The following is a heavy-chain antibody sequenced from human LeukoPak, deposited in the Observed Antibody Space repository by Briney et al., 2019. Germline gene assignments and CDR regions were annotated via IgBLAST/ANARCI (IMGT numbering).Heavy chain of an antibody. J-gene: IGHJ4*02. CDR2: ITWTGGST. CDR3: VRRAYSSSWYVFDY. D-gene: IGHD6-13*01. CDR1: GFTFDDYD. V-gene: IGHV3-20*04. Sequence: GSLRLSCAASGFTFDDYDMSWVRQAPGKGLEWVSSITWTGGSTGYADSVKGRFTISRDNGRNSLYLQMNSLRGEDTALYYCVRRAYSSSWYVFDYWGRGTLVTVSS.